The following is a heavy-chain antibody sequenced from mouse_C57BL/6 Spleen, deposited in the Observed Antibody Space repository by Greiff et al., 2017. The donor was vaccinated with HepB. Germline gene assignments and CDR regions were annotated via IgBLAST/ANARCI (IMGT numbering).Heavy chain of an antibody. CDR3: TTNYYDHDY. J-gene: IGHJ2*01. V-gene: IGHV14-4*01. Sequence: EVQLQQSGAELVRPGASVKLSCTASGFNIKDDYMHWVKQRPEQGLEWIGWIDPENGDTEYASKFQGKATITADTSSNTAYLQLSSLTSEDTAVYYCTTNYYDHDYWGQGTTLTVSS. CDR1: GFNIKDDY. CDR2: IDPENGDT. D-gene: IGHD2-4*01.